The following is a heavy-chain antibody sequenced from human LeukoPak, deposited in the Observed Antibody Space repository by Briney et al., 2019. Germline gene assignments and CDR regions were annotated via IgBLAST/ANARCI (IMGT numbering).Heavy chain of an antibody. CDR1: GYSISSGYF. J-gene: IGHJ4*02. V-gene: IGHV4-38-2*02. CDR2: IYHSGST. D-gene: IGHD3-22*01. Sequence: SETLSLTCTVSGYSISSGYFWGWIRQPPGKGLEWIASIYHSGSTYYSPSLKSRVTISVDTSKSQFSLNLSSVTAADTAVYYCAREDYYDSSGYYLDYWGQGTLVTVSS. CDR3: AREDYYDSSGYYLDY.